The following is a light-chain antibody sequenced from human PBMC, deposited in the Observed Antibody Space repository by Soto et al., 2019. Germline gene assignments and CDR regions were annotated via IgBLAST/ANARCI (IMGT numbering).Light chain of an antibody. V-gene: IGKV1-39*01. CDR3: QQTYSPPSIT. Sequence: DIQMTQSPSSLSASVGDRVIITCRASRDIVTSLNWYQQHPGKAPKVLLYGASNLQGGVPSRFSGSGSGSDFTLTITSLQPEDFAIYYCQQTYSPPSITFGQGTRLDIK. CDR2: GAS. J-gene: IGKJ5*01. CDR1: RDIVTS.